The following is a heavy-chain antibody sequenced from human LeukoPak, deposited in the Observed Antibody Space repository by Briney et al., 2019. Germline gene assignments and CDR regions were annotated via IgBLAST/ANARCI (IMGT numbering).Heavy chain of an antibody. CDR1: GFTFSSYS. Sequence: GGSLRLSCAASGFTFSSYSMNWVRQDPGKGLEWVSSISSSSSYIYYADSVKGRFTISRDNSKNTLYLQMNSLRAEDTAVYYCARASLLWFGELLWGQGTLVTVSS. J-gene: IGHJ4*02. V-gene: IGHV3-21*04. CDR2: ISSSSSYI. CDR3: ARASLLWFGELL. D-gene: IGHD3-10*01.